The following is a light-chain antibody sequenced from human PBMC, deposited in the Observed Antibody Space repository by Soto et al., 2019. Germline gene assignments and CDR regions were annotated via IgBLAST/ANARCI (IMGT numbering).Light chain of an antibody. CDR2: KAS. CDR3: QQYDSNPLI. J-gene: IGKJ2*01. CDR1: QSISSW. V-gene: IGKV1-5*03. Sequence: DIQMTQSPSTLSASVGDRVTITCRASQSISSWLAWYQQKPGKAPKLLIYKASSLESGVPSRFSGSGSGTEFTLTISSLQPDDFATYHCQQYDSNPLIFGQGTKLEIK.